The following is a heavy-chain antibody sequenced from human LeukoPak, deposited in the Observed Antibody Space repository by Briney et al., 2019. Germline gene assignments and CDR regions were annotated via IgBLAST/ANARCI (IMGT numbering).Heavy chain of an antibody. D-gene: IGHD2-2*01. CDR1: GGSFSGYY. CDR3: AGGYCSSTSCYYGMDV. J-gene: IGHJ6*02. Sequence: MASETLSLTCAVYGGSFSGYYWSWIRQPPGKGLEWIGEINHSGSTNYNPSLKSRVTISVDTSKNQFSLKLSSVTAADTAVYYCAGGYCSSTSCYYGMDVWGQGTTVTVSS. V-gene: IGHV4-34*01. CDR2: INHSGST.